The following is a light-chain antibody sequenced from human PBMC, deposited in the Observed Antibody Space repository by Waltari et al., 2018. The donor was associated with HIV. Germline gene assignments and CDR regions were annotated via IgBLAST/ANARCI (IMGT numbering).Light chain of an antibody. CDR1: QNIKTD. Sequence: EIRLTQSPVILSVSPGGRATLSCRASQNIKTDLAWYQQKPGQSPRLLIYDAPTRTTGTPDRFSGSGSGTDFTLTISSVHSEDFAVYYCHQYDKWPMYTFGQGTKVDMK. J-gene: IGKJ2*01. CDR2: DAP. CDR3: HQYDKWPMYT. V-gene: IGKV3-15*01.